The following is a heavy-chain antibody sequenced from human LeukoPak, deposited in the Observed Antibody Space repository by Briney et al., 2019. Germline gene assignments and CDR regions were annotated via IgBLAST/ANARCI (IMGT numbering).Heavy chain of an antibody. D-gene: IGHD6-13*01. CDR3: AKGYSSSWYYFDY. CDR1: GLTFSSYG. CDR2: ISYDGSNK. V-gene: IGHV3-30*18. J-gene: IGHJ4*02. Sequence: GGSLRLSCAASGLTFSSYGMHWVRQAPGKGLEWVAVISYDGSNKYYADSVKGRFTISRDNSKNTLYLQMNSLRAEDTAVYYCAKGYSSSWYYFDYWGQGTLVTVSS.